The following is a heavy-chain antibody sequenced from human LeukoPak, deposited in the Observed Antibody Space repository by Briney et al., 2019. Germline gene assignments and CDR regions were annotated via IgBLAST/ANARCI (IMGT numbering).Heavy chain of an antibody. Sequence: KSSETLSLTCTVSGGSISSGDYYWSWIRQPPGKGLEWIGYIYDSGSTYYNPSLKSRVTISVDTSKNQFPLKLSSVTAADTAVYYCARVLQTYDTRYAMDVWGQGTTVTVSS. CDR1: GGSISSGDYY. CDR3: ARVLQTYDTRYAMDV. V-gene: IGHV4-30-4*01. J-gene: IGHJ6*02. CDR2: IYDSGST. D-gene: IGHD3-22*01.